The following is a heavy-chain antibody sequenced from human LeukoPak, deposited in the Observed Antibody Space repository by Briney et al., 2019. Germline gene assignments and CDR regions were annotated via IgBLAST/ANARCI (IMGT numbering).Heavy chain of an antibody. CDR2: INPSGGST. CDR1: GYTFTSYY. J-gene: IGHJ4*02. V-gene: IGHV1-46*01. Sequence: GASVKVSCKASGYTFTSYYMHWLRQAPGQGLEWMGVINPSGGSTNYAQKFQGRVTMTRDTSTSTVYMELSSLRSEDTAVYYCARPSYDSSGYYSRRGQGTLVTVSS. D-gene: IGHD3-22*01. CDR3: ARPSYDSSGYYSR.